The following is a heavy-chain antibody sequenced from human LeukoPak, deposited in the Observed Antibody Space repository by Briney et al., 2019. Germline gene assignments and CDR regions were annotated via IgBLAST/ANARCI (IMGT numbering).Heavy chain of an antibody. CDR3: AKEYYYGSGSKVDY. D-gene: IGHD3-10*01. CDR1: GFTFSSYG. J-gene: IGHJ4*02. CDR2: IWYDGSNK. Sequence: GRSLRLSCAASGFTFSSYGMHWVRQAPGKGLEWVAVIWYDGSNKYYADSVKGRFTISRDNSKNTLYLQMNSLRPEDTAVYYCAKEYYYGSGSKVDYWGQGTLVTVSS. V-gene: IGHV3-33*06.